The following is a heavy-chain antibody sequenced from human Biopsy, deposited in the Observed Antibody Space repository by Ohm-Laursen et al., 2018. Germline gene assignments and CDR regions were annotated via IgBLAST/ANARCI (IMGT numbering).Heavy chain of an antibody. V-gene: IGHV1-8*01. Sequence: GASVKVSCKVSGYSFSTYDVNWVRQARGHGLEWMGWMIPSSGKTGYAQKFQGRVTMTADTSTSTAYMELRSLRSDDTAVYFCARSLSAIRVYAFDIGGQGTMVTVSS. D-gene: IGHD6-13*01. J-gene: IGHJ3*02. CDR3: ARSLSAIRVYAFDI. CDR1: GYSFSTYD. CDR2: MIPSSGKT.